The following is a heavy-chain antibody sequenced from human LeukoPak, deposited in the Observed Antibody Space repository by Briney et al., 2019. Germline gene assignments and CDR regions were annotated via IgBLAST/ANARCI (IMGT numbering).Heavy chain of an antibody. CDR1: VYTLTELS. D-gene: IGHD3-22*01. Sequence: ASVTVSFKFSVYTLTELSMHWVRQAPGKGREWMGGFDPEDGETIYAQKFQGRVTMTEDTSTDTAYMELSSLRSEDTAVYYCATSNYYDSSGYYGDAFDIWGQGTMVTVSS. CDR3: ATSNYYDSSGYYGDAFDI. CDR2: FDPEDGET. J-gene: IGHJ3*02. V-gene: IGHV1-24*01.